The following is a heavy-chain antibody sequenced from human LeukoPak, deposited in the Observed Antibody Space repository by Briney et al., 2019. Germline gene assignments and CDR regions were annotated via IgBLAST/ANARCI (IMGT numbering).Heavy chain of an antibody. CDR3: ARDIGAGTTGTTGFLVN. V-gene: IGHV3-48*01. Sequence: GGSLRLSCAVSGFTFSGYTMNWVRQTPGKGLEWVSYISSSSSAIYNADPVKGQSTISRDNAKNSLYLQMSSLRAEDTAVYYCARDIGAGTTGTTGFLVNWGQGTLVTVSS. J-gene: IGHJ4*01. D-gene: IGHD1-1*01. CDR2: ISSSSSAI. CDR1: GFTFSGYT.